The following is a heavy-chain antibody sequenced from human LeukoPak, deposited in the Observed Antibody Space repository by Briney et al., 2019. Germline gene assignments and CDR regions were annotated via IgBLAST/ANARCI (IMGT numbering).Heavy chain of an antibody. CDR1: GFTFSSYA. D-gene: IGHD6-13*01. J-gene: IGHJ6*02. CDR3: AKAPPSSYYYYYGMDV. CDR2: ISGSGGST. Sequence: PGGSLRLSCAASGFTFSSYAMSWVRQAPGKGLEWVSAISGSGGSTYYADSVKGRFTISRDISKNTLYLQMNSLRAEDTAVYYCAKAPPSSYYYYYGMDVWGQGTTLTVSS. V-gene: IGHV3-23*01.